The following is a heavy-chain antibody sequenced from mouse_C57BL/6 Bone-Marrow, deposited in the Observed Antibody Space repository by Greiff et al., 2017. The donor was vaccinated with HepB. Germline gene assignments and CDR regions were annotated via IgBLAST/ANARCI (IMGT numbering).Heavy chain of an antibody. V-gene: IGHV1-39*01. D-gene: IGHD1-1*01. CDR1: GYSFTDYN. J-gene: IGHJ4*01. CDR2: INPNYGTT. CDR3: ASGYGSSYGNAMDY. Sequence: EVQLQQSGPELVKPGASVKISCKASGYSFTDYNMNWVKQSNGKSLEWIGVINPNYGTTSYNQKFKGKATLTVDQSSSTAYLQLNSLTSEDSAVYYCASGYGSSYGNAMDYWGQGTSVTVSS.